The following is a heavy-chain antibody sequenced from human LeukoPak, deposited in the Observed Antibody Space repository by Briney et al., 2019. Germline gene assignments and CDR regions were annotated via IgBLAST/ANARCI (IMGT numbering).Heavy chain of an antibody. D-gene: IGHD1-26*01. J-gene: IGHJ4*02. V-gene: IGHV3-30*03. CDR3: ARLASPSGSYSSSYFDC. Sequence: PGGSLRLSCAASGFTFSSYGMHWVRQAPGKGLEWVAVISYDGNNKYYADSVKGRFTISRDNSKNTLYLQMNSLRPEDSAVCYCARLASPSGSYSSSYFDCWGQGTLVTVSS. CDR1: GFTFSSYG. CDR2: ISYDGNNK.